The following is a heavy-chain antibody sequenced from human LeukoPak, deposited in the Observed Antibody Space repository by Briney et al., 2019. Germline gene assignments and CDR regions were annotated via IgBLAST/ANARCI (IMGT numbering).Heavy chain of an antibody. Sequence: ASVTVSCKASGYTFTSFGIGWVRQAPGQRLEWMGWISTSTGHTNYTHRLQGRVSITTDTSTNTVYMEMKSLTSDDSAVYYCARRSGTYSDFDFWGQGTLVTVSS. CDR1: GYTFTSFG. D-gene: IGHD1-26*01. V-gene: IGHV1-18*01. CDR2: ISTSTGHT. CDR3: ARRSGTYSDFDF. J-gene: IGHJ4*02.